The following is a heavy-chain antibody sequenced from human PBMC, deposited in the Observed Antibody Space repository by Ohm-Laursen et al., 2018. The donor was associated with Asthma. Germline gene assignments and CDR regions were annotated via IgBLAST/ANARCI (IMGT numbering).Heavy chain of an antibody. J-gene: IGHJ3*01. CDR3: ARGQGSGDISGSDPFDL. D-gene: IGHD3-10*01. CDR2: IYPGGAT. Sequence: SLRLSCAASGFSVSRHFMNWIRQGPEKGLEWVSDIYPGGATFYADSLKGRFTISIDDSKNTLNLQMSSLSGDDPAVYYCARGQGSGDISGSDPFDLWGQGTTVIVSS. CDR1: GFSVSRHF. V-gene: IGHV3-53*01.